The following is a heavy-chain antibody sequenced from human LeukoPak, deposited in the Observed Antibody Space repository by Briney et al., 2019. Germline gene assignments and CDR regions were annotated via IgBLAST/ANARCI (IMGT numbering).Heavy chain of an antibody. CDR1: GFIFRSFS. CDR2: ISSTSNHK. D-gene: IGHD6-13*01. Sequence: GGSLRLSCAASGFIFRSFSMTWVRQAPGKGLEWVASISSTSNHKYHADSVKGRFTISRDNDRNSLYLQMNSLRAEDTALYYCATRVTADSYDASDIWGQGTMVTVSS. CDR3: ATRVTADSYDASDI. J-gene: IGHJ3*02. V-gene: IGHV3-21*06.